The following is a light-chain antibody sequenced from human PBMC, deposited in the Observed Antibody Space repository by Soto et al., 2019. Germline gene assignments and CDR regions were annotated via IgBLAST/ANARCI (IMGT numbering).Light chain of an antibody. Sequence: EIVLRQSPGTLSLSPGERATLSCGASQSVSSSYLAWYQQKPGQAPRLFIYAASIRATGIPDRFSGSGSGTDFTLTISRLEPEDFAVYYCQQYGLSPRTFGRGTKVDIK. J-gene: IGKJ1*01. CDR1: QSVSSSY. CDR3: QQYGLSPRT. CDR2: AAS. V-gene: IGKV3-20*01.